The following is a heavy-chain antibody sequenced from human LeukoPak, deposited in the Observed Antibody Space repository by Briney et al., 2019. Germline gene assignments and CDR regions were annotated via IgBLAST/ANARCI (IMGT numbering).Heavy chain of an antibody. V-gene: IGHV3-23*01. CDR3: AKSNGGNYYMDG. D-gene: IGHD1-14*01. CDR1: GFTFSSYA. CDR2: ISGSGGST. J-gene: IGHJ6*03. Sequence: GGSLRLSCAASGFTFSSYAMSWVRQAPGKGLEWVSAISGSGGSTYYADSVKGRFTVSRDNSKNTLYLQMNSLRAEDTAVYYCAKSNGGNYYMDGWGKGTTVTVYS.